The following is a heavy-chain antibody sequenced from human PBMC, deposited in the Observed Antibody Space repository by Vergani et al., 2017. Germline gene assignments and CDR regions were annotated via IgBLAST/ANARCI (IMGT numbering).Heavy chain of an antibody. Sequence: VQLVESGGGLVQPGGSLRLSCAASGFTFSSYGMHWVRQAPGKGLEWVAVISYDGSNKYYADSVKGRFTISRDNSKNTLYLQMNSLRAEDTAVYYCAKGRGAARPNYMDVWGKGTTVTVSS. CDR3: AKGRGAARPNYMDV. J-gene: IGHJ6*03. V-gene: IGHV3-30*18. D-gene: IGHD6-6*01. CDR2: ISYDGSNK. CDR1: GFTFSSYG.